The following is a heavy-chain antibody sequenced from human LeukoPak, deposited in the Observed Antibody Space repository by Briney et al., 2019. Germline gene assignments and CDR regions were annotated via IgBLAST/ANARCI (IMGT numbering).Heavy chain of an antibody. CDR2: IYYSGST. CDR3: ARLAPYSSGPHFDY. CDR1: GGSISSYY. Sequence: SETLSLTCTVSGGSISSYYWSWIRQPPGKGLEWIGYIYYSGSTNYNPSLKSRVTISVDTSKNQFSLKLSSVTAADTAMYYCARLAPYSSGPHFDYWGQGILVTVSS. D-gene: IGHD6-19*01. V-gene: IGHV4-59*08. J-gene: IGHJ4*02.